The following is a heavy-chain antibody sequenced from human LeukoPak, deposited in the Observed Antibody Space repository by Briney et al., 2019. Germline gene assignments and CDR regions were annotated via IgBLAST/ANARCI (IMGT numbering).Heavy chain of an antibody. CDR1: GFMFSTYA. CDR3: VSQSFSGSDNYYFHY. D-gene: IGHD1-26*01. CDR2: ISGSGERA. Sequence: GGSLRLSCVTSGFMFSTYAMSWVRQAPGKGLEWVSFISGSGERAYYADSVKGRFTVSRDNSKNTLYLQMKSLRAEDTAIYYCVSQSFSGSDNYYFHYWGQGTLVAVSS. J-gene: IGHJ4*02. V-gene: IGHV3-23*01.